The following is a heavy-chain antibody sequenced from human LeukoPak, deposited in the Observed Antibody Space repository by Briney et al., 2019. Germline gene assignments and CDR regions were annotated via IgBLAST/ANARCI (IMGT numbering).Heavy chain of an antibody. CDR1: GVTFSDYV. V-gene: IGHV3-30*18. J-gene: IGHJ4*02. CDR2: ISHDGSTK. Sequence: AGGSLRLSCAASGVTFSDYVMHWVRQAPGKGLEWMAFISHDGSTKLYADSVRGRFTISGDNSKNTVFLQMNSLRPEDTAVYFCAKDGGNYYIDYWGQGTLVTVSS. CDR3: AKDGGNYYIDY. D-gene: IGHD4-23*01.